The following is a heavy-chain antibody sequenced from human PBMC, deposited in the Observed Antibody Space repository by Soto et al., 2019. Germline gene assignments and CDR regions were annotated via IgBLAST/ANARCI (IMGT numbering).Heavy chain of an antibody. V-gene: IGHV3-64*01. CDR1: GFTFGSYA. D-gene: IGHD6-13*01. J-gene: IGHJ4*02. Sequence: GGSLRLSCAASGFTFGSYAMHWVRQAPGKGLEYVSAISSNGGSTYYANSVKGRFTISRDNSKNTLYLQMGSLRAEDMAVYYCAREVAAAGTYVDYWGQGTLVTVSS. CDR3: AREVAAAGTYVDY. CDR2: ISSNGGST.